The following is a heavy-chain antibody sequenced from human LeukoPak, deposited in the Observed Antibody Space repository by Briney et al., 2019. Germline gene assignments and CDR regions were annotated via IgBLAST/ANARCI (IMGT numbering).Heavy chain of an antibody. D-gene: IGHD6-13*01. CDR1: GYTFTSYD. J-gene: IGHJ4*02. Sequence: ASVKVSCKASGYTFTSYDINWVRQATGQGLEWMGWMNPNSGNTGYAQKFQGRVTMTRNTSISTAYMELSSLRSEDTAVYYCATGESSSWYVVDYWGQGTLVTVSS. CDR2: MNPNSGNT. CDR3: ATGESSSWYVVDY. V-gene: IGHV1-8*01.